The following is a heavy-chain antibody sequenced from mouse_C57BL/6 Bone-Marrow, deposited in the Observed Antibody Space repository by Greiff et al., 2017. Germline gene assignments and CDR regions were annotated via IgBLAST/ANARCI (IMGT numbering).Heavy chain of an antibody. CDR1: GFTFSSYG. CDR2: ICSGGSYT. V-gene: IGHV5-6*01. Sequence: EVMLVESGGDLVKPGGSLKLSCAASGFTFSSYGMSWVRQTPDKGLGWVETICSGGSYTYYPDSVKGRFTISRDTAKNTLYLQMSSLKSEDTAMYYCARQGTTAPFAYWGQGTLVTVSA. CDR3: ARQGTTAPFAY. J-gene: IGHJ3*01. D-gene: IGHD1-2*01.